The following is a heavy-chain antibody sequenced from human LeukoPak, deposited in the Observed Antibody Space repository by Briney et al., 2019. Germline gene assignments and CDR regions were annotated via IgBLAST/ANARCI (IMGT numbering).Heavy chain of an antibody. J-gene: IGHJ5*02. CDR3: ASVVRPYYGSGSGWFDP. D-gene: IGHD3-10*01. Sequence: GGSLRLSCAASGFTFSDYYMSWIRQAPGKGREGVSYISSSSSYTNYADSVKGRFTISRDNAKNSLYLQMNSLRAEDTAVYYCASVVRPYYGSGSGWFDPWGQGTLVTVSS. V-gene: IGHV3-11*03. CDR1: GFTFSDYY. CDR2: ISSSSSYT.